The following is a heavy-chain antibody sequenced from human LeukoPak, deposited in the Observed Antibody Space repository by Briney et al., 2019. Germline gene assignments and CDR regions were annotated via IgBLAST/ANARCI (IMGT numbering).Heavy chain of an antibody. Sequence: GGSLRLSCAASGFTFSSYEMNWVRQAPGKGLEWVSYITSSGGAVYYADSVKGRFTISRDNAKSSLYLQMNSLRAEDTAVYYCARPPSITNPYFGMDVWGQGTTVTVSS. CDR1: GFTFSSYE. CDR2: ITSSGGAV. V-gene: IGHV3-48*03. CDR3: ARPPSITNPYFGMDV. J-gene: IGHJ6*02. D-gene: IGHD3-3*01.